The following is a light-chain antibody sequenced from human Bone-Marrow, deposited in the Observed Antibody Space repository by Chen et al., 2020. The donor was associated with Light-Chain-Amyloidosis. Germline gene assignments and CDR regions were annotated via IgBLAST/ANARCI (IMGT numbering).Light chain of an antibody. CDR3: SSYTITDTLV. J-gene: IGLJ1*01. CDR2: EVT. CDR1: SSDVGGDNH. V-gene: IGLV2-14*01. Sequence: QSALTQPASVSGSPGQSIPISCTGTSSDVGGDNHVSWYQQHPDKAPKLMIYEVTTPPSWVPDRFSGSKSDNTASLTSSGLQTEDEADYFCSSYTITDTLVFGSGTRVTVL.